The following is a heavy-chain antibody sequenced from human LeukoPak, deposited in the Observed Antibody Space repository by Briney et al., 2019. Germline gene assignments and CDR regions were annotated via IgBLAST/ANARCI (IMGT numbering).Heavy chain of an antibody. CDR3: ARDGAKGYCSGGSCQPRFDP. CDR1: GGSFSGYY. D-gene: IGHD2-15*01. Sequence: SETLSLTCTVYGGSFSGYYWSWIRQPPGKGLEWIGEINHSGSTYYNPSLKSRVTISVDTSKNQFSLKLSSVTAADTAVYYCARDGAKGYCSGGSCQPRFDPWGQGTLVTVSS. V-gene: IGHV4-34*01. CDR2: INHSGST. J-gene: IGHJ5*02.